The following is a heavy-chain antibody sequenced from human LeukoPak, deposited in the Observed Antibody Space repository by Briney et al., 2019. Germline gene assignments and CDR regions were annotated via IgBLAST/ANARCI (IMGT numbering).Heavy chain of an antibody. Sequence: PPETLSLTCAVSGYSISSGYYWGWIRQPPGKGLEWIGSIYHSGSTYYNPSLKSRVTISVDTSKNQFSLKLSSVTAADTAVYYCARDVKVKAFDIWGQGTMVTVSS. V-gene: IGHV4-38-2*02. CDR3: ARDVKVKAFDI. CDR2: IYHSGST. D-gene: IGHD3-16*02. J-gene: IGHJ3*02. CDR1: GYSISSGYY.